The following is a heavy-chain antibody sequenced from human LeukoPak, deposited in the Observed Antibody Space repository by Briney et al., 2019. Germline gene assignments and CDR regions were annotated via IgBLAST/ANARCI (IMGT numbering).Heavy chain of an antibody. J-gene: IGHJ4*02. CDR1: GFTFHEYT. D-gene: IGHD3-22*01. Sequence: GSLRLSCAASGFTFHEYTMHWVRQAPGKGLEGIALISWDGGTTFYAYSVKGRFTISRDNNKNSLYLQMNSLRTEDSGFYNCAKDAYYYDSSGYYFDYWGQGTLVTVSS. CDR3: AKDAYYYDSSGYYFDY. CDR2: ISWDGGTT. V-gene: IGHV3-43*01.